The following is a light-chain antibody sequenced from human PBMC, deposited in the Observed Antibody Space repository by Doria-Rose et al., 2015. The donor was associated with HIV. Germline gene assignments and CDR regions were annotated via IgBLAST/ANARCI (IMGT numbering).Light chain of an antibody. CDR1: QSFSSTY. J-gene: IGKJ1*01. CDR2: DGS. CDR3: HQYGTSWT. Sequence: TQSPGTLSLSPGERATLSCRASQSFSSTYLAWYQQKPGQAPSLLIYDGSTRATGIPDRFCASGSGTGFTLTINRLEPEDFALYYCHQYGTSWTFGQGTKVEI. V-gene: IGKV3-20*01.